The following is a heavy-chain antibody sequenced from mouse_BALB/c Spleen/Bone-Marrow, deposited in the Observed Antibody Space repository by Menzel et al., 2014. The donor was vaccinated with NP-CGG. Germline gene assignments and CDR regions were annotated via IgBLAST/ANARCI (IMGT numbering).Heavy chain of an antibody. J-gene: IGHJ2*01. V-gene: IGHV1-54*01. CDR3: ARKIYYAMGY. CDR1: GYAFTNYL. CDR2: INPGSGGT. D-gene: IGHD2-1*01. Sequence: QVQLQQSGPELVRPGTSVRVSCKASGYAFTNYLMEGIKQRPGQGLEWIGVINPGSGGTNYNEKFKGKATLTADKSSSTAYMQVSGLSSDDSAVYFCARKIYYAMGYWGQGTTLTVSS.